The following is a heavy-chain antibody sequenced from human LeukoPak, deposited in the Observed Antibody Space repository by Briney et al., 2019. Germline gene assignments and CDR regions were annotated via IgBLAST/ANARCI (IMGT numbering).Heavy chain of an antibody. J-gene: IGHJ2*01. V-gene: IGHV4-61*02. Sequence: SETLSLTCTVSGYSISSGSYYWSWIRQPAGKGLEWIGRIYTSGSTNYNPSLKSRVTISVDTSKNQFSLKLSSVTAADTAVYYCAANYGGNSRPYWYFDLWGRGTLVTVSS. D-gene: IGHD4-23*01. CDR1: GYSISSGSYY. CDR3: AANYGGNSRPYWYFDL. CDR2: IYTSGST.